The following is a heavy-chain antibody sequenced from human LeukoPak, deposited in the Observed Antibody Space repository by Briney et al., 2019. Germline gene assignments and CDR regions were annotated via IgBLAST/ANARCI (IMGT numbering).Heavy chain of an antibody. J-gene: IGHJ4*02. D-gene: IGHD5-24*01. CDR2: INHSGRT. CDR1: VESFSGYY. V-gene: IGHV4-34*01. CDR3: ARRGGYKKNDY. Sequence: SETLSLPCAVYVESFSGYYWSWIREPPGKGLEWIGEINHSGRTNYNPSLKSRVTISVDTSKSQFSLKLSSVTAADTAVYYCARRGGYKKNDYWGQGTLVTVSS.